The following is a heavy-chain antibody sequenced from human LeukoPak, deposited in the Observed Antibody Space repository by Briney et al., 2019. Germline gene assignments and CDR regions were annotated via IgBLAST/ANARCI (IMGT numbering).Heavy chain of an antibody. CDR2: IGGGGTNT. D-gene: IGHD3-22*01. Sequence: GGSLRLSCAASGFTFTDFAMNWVRQAPGRGLEWVSGIGGGGTNTDYADSVKGRFTISRDNSKNTLTLQMSSLRADDTAVYFCAKDARGYHRPIDHWGQGILVTVSS. J-gene: IGHJ4*02. V-gene: IGHV3-23*01. CDR3: AKDARGYHRPIDH. CDR1: GFTFTDFA.